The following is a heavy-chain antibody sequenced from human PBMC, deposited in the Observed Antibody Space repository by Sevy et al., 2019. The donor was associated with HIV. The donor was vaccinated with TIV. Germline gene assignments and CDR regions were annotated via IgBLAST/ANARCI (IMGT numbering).Heavy chain of an antibody. CDR1: EFTFSSYG. V-gene: IGHV3-30*02. D-gene: IGHD3-16*01. CDR2: IRYDGSNK. J-gene: IGHJ4*02. Sequence: GGSLRLSCAASEFTFSSYGRHWVRQAPGKGLEWVAFIRYDGSNKYYADSVKGRFTISRDNSKNTLYLQMNSLRAEDTAVYYCAKDQGLGAAPFDYWGQGTLVTVSS. CDR3: AKDQGLGAAPFDY.